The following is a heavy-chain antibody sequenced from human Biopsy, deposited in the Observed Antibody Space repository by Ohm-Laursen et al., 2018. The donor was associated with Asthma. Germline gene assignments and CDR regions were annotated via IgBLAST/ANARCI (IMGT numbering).Heavy chain of an antibody. D-gene: IGHD2-15*01. V-gene: IGHV1-69*13. Sequence: GASVKVSCKSLGGTFNTYVIGWVRQAPGQGLEWMGGVNSVFGTTTYPQKFQDRVTITADDSTSTVYMELSSRRSEDTAVYYCARKAGSCMSRACYSLDFWGQGTLVTVSS. CDR3: ARKAGSCMSRACYSLDF. J-gene: IGHJ4*02. CDR2: VNSVFGTT. CDR1: GGTFNTYV.